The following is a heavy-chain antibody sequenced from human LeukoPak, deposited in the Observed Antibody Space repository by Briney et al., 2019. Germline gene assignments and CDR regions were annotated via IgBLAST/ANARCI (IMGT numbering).Heavy chain of an antibody. CDR3: ARERIAARPGYYYGMDV. D-gene: IGHD6-6*01. J-gene: IGHJ6*02. V-gene: IGHV1-58*01. Sequence: SVKVSCKASGFTFTSSAVQWVRQARGQRLEWIGWIVVGSGNTNYAQKFQERVTITRDMSTSTAYMELSSLRSEDTAVYYCARERIAARPGYYYGMDVWGQGTTVTVSS. CDR2: IVVGSGNT. CDR1: GFTFTSSA.